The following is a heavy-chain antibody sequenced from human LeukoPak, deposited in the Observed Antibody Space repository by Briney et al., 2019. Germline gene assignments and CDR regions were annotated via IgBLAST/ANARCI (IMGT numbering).Heavy chain of an antibody. V-gene: IGHV4-61*02. CDR2: IYTSGST. CDR3: ARGSGFSYMDV. J-gene: IGHJ6*03. CDR1: GGSISSGSYY. D-gene: IGHD5-12*01. Sequence: SETLSLTCTVSGGSISSGSYYWSWIRQPAGKGLEWIGRIYTSGSTNYNPSLKSRVTISIDPSKTQFSLQLSSVTAADTAVCFCARGSGFSYMDVWGKGTTVTVS.